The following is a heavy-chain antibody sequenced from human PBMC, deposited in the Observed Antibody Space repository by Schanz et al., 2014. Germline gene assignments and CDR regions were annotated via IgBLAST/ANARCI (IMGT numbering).Heavy chain of an antibody. CDR3: VRELSGGTFDY. D-gene: IGHD1-1*01. Sequence: QVQLVESGAEVKKPGASVKVSCQASGRPLSAYHIHWARQAPGQGLQWMGWVSPVSGGTNYAQKFQGRVTMTWDTSVDTAYMELNSLRSDDTAVYYCVRELSGGTFDYWGQGALVTVSS. CDR2: VSPVSGGT. J-gene: IGHJ4*02. CDR1: GRPLSAYH. V-gene: IGHV1-2*02.